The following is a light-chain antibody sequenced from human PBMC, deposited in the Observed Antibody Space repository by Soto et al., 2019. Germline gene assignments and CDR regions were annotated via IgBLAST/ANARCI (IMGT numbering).Light chain of an antibody. V-gene: IGLV2-18*01. CDR1: SSDVGSYNR. CDR3: SLYTSSSTYV. CDR2: EVS. Sequence: QSALTQPASVSGSPGQSVTISCTGTSSDVGSYNRVSWYQQPPGTAPKLMIYEVSNRPSGVPDRFSGSKSGNTASLTISGLQAEDEADYYCSLYTSSSTYVFGTGTRSPS. J-gene: IGLJ1*01.